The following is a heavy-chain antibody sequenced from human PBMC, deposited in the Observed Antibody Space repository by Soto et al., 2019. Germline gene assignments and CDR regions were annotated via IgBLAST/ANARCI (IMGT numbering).Heavy chain of an antibody. Sequence: ASVKVSCKVSGYTLTELSMHWVRQAPGEGLEWMGGFDPEDGETIYAQKFQGRVTMTEDTSTDTAYMELSSLRSEDTAVYYCATVLTGGTYDFWSGYSGWGQGTLVTVSS. J-gene: IGHJ4*02. CDR1: GYTLTELS. D-gene: IGHD3-3*01. V-gene: IGHV1-24*01. CDR3: ATVLTGGTYDFWSGYSG. CDR2: FDPEDGET.